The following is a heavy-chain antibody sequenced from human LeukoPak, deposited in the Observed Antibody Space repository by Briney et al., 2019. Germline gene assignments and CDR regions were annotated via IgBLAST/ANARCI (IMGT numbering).Heavy chain of an antibody. V-gene: IGHV3-21*01. D-gene: IGHD2-15*01. J-gene: IGHJ6*03. Sequence: GGSLRLSCAASGFTFSSYSMKWVRQAPGKGLEWVSCISSTSSYKYYADSVKGRFTISRDNSKNTLYLQMNSLRAEDTAVYYCARESSCSAVRCYYMDVWGKGTTVTVSS. CDR2: ISSTSSYK. CDR1: GFTFSSYS. CDR3: ARESSCSAVRCYYMDV.